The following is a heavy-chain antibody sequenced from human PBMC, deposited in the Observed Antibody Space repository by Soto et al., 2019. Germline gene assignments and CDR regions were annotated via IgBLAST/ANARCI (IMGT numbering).Heavy chain of an antibody. J-gene: IGHJ4*02. D-gene: IGHD2-15*01. CDR3: ASPNCSGGSCSTANFDY. CDR2: IKSDGSGT. V-gene: IGHV3-74*01. Sequence: GGSLRLSCEASGFTFSTYWMHWVRQAPGKGLVWVSRIKSDGSGTYYADSVEGRFTISRDNAQNTLYLQMNSLRAEDTAVYYCASPNCSGGSCSTANFDYWGQGTLVTVS. CDR1: GFTFSTYW.